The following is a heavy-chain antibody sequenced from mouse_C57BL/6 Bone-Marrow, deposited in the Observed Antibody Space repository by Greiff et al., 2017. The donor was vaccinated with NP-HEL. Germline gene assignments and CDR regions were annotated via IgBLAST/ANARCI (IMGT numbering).Heavy chain of an antibody. J-gene: IGHJ3*01. CDR2: ISDGGSYT. V-gene: IGHV5-4*03. Sequence: EVKLVESGGGLVKPGGSLKLSCAASGFTFSSYAMSWVRQTPEKRLEWVATISDGGSYTYYPDNVKGRFTISRDNAKNNLYLQMSHLKSEDTAMYYCARERGSAFAYWGQGTLVTVSA. CDR3: ARERGSAFAY. CDR1: GFTFSSYA. D-gene: IGHD1-1*02.